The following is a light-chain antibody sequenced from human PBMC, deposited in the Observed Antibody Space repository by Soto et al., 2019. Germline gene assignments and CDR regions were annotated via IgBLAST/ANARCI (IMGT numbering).Light chain of an antibody. Sequence: DIQMTQSPSSLSSSVGYRVTMTCQASQNINNYLNWYQQKPWRAPKLLIYDASNLEAGVPSRFRGSGSGTDFTFTISRLQPEDIATYYCQQYENLPTFGQGTRLEIK. CDR1: QNINNY. V-gene: IGKV1-33*01. J-gene: IGKJ5*01. CDR2: DAS. CDR3: QQYENLPT.